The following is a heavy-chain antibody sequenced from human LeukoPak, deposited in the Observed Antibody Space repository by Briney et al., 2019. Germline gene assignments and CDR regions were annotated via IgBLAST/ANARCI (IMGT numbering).Heavy chain of an antibody. CDR1: GFTFSSYA. D-gene: IGHD3-22*01. CDR2: IGGSGDST. Sequence: GGSLRLSCAASGFTFSSYAMSWVRQAPGKGLEWVSAIGGSGDSTYYADSVKGRFTISRDNSKNTLYLHMNSLRAEDTALYYCAKGYHLYDRAFDIWGQGTLVTVSS. J-gene: IGHJ3*02. V-gene: IGHV3-23*01. CDR3: AKGYHLYDRAFDI.